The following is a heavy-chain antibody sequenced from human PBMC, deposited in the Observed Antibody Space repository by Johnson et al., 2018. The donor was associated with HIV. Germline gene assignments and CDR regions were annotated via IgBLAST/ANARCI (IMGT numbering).Heavy chain of an antibody. V-gene: IGHV3-30*02. Sequence: QLVESGGGVVQPGGSLRLSCAASGFTLSNYGLHWVRQAPGKGLEWVAFIQYDGSNKYYADSVKGRFTISRDNSKNTLYLQMNSLRTEDTAVYYWANLLFTWTFGVVLDDAFDIWGQGTMVTVSS. CDR3: ANLLFTWTFGVVLDDAFDI. CDR2: IQYDGSNK. D-gene: IGHD3-3*01. CDR1: GFTLSNYG. J-gene: IGHJ3*02.